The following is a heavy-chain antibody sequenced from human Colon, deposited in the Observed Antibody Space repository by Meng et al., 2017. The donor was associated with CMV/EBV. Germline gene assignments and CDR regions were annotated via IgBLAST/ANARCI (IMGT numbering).Heavy chain of an antibody. J-gene: IGHJ4*02. CDR2: IYHSGST. CDR1: GGSISSSNG. V-gene: IGHV4-4*02. CDR3: ARGRPYSLRYFDWLLLDFDY. D-gene: IGHD3-9*01. Sequence: QGQVEESGPGLGKPSGTLSLTWAVSGGSISSSNGWSWVRQPPGKGLEWIGEIYHSGSTNYNPSLKSRVTISVDKSKNQFSLKLSSVTAADTAVYYCARGRPYSLRYFDWLLLDFDYWGQGTLVTVSS.